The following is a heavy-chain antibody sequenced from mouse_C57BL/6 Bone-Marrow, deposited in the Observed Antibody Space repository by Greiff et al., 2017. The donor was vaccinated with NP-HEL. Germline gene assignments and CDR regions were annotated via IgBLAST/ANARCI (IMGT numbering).Heavy chain of an antibody. Sequence: VQLQQPGAELVMPGASVKLSCKASGYTFTSYWMHWVKQRPGQGLEWIGEIDPSGSYTNYTQKFKGKSTLTVDKSSSTAYMQLSRLTSEDSAVYYCARGPGYPYYYAMDYWGQGTSVTVSS. D-gene: IGHD3-2*02. J-gene: IGHJ4*01. CDR3: ARGPGYPYYYAMDY. CDR2: IDPSGSYT. V-gene: IGHV1-69*01. CDR1: GYTFTSYW.